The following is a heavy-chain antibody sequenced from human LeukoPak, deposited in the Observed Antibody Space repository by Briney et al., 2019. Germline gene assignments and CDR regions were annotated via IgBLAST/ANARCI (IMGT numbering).Heavy chain of an antibody. D-gene: IGHD3-10*01. CDR3: ARDRNTYYYGSGSYGAFDI. J-gene: IGHJ3*02. CDR1: GGSISSSSYY. V-gene: IGHV4-39*07. Sequence: SETLSLTCTVSGGSISSSSYYWGWIRQPPGKGLEWIGSIYYSGSTYYNPSLKSRVTISVDTSKNQFSLKLSSVTAADTAVYYCARDRNTYYYGSGSYGAFDIWGQGTMVTVSS. CDR2: IYYSGST.